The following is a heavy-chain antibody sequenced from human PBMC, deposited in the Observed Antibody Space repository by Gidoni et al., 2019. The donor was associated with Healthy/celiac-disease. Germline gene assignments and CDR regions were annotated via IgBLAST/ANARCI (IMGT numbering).Heavy chain of an antibody. Sequence: QVQLVESGGGVVQPGRSLRLSCAAAGFTFSSYGMHWVRQAPGKGLEWVAVISYDGINKYYADSVKGRFTISRDNSKNTLYLQMNSLRAEDTAVYYCAVPGSYDSSGSPFDYWGQGTLVTVSS. CDR1: GFTFSSYG. J-gene: IGHJ4*02. CDR2: ISYDGINK. D-gene: IGHD3-22*01. V-gene: IGHV3-30*19. CDR3: AVPGSYDSSGSPFDY.